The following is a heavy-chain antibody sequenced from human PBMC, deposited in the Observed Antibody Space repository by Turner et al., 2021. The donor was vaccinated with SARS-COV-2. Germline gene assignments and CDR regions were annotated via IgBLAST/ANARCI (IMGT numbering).Heavy chain of an antibody. D-gene: IGHD4-17*01. CDR1: GFPFSSYA. J-gene: IGHJ4*02. CDR2: ISDSGGST. Sequence: EVQLLESGGGLVQPGGSLRLSWAASGFPFSSYAMSWVRQAPGKGLEWVSGISDSGGSTYYADSVKGRFTISRDNSKNTLYLQMNSLRAEDTAVYYCAKVASNPGDYFDYWGQGTLVTVSS. V-gene: IGHV3-23*01. CDR3: AKVASNPGDYFDY.